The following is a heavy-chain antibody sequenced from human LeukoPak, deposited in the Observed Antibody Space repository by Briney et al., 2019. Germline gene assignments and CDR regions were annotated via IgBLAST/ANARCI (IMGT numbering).Heavy chain of an antibody. V-gene: IGHV4-39*07. CDR1: GDSISSTNYY. J-gene: IGHJ4*02. CDR3: ARGRTTVVTLGAPPDY. D-gene: IGHD4-23*01. Sequence: SETLSLTCTVSGDSISSTNYYWGWIRQPPGKGLEWIGSIYYSGSTFNNPSLKSRVTISVDTSKNQFSLKLSSVTAADTAVYYCARGRTTVVTLGAPPDYWGQGTLVTVSS. CDR2: IYYSGST.